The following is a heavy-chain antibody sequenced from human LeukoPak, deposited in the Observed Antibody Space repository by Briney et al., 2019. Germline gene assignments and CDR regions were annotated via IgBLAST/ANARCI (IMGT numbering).Heavy chain of an antibody. Sequence: SETLSLTCIVSGASISSLFWSWIRQPPGKGLEWIGYIYYSGNTKYNTSLESRVTISVDTSKNQFFLKLSSATAADTAMYYCARVYPDYYGSGSYKGFHYWRQGTLVTVSS. J-gene: IGHJ4*02. CDR1: GASISSLF. CDR2: IYYSGNT. V-gene: IGHV4-59*08. D-gene: IGHD3-10*01. CDR3: ARVYPDYYGSGSYKGFHY.